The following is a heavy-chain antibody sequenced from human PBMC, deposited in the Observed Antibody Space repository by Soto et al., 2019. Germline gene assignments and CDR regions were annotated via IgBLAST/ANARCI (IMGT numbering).Heavy chain of an antibody. V-gene: IGHV4-31*03. CDR2: IYYSGST. J-gene: IGHJ6*02. CDR1: GGSISSGGYY. CDR3: ARGXGVVPAAATYYYYGMDV. Sequence: SETLSLTCTVSGGSISSGGYYWSWIRQHPGKGVEWIGYIYYSGSTYYNPSLKSRVTISVDTSKNQFSLKLSSVTAADTAVYYCARGXGVVPAAATYYYYGMDVWGPGTTVTVSS. D-gene: IGHD2-2*01.